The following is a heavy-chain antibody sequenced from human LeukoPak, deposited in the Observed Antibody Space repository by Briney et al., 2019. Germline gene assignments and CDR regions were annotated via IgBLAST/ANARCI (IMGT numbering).Heavy chain of an antibody. D-gene: IGHD6-13*01. Sequence: ASVKVSCKASGYTFTSYYMHWVRQAPGQGLEGMGIINPSGGRTSYAQNFQGRVTMTRNMSTSRVYLELSSLRSEDTAVYYCASGIAADGTYYYYYTDVWGKGNTVTVSS. CDR3: ASGIAADGTYYYYYTDV. J-gene: IGHJ6*03. V-gene: IGHV1-46*01. CDR2: INPSGGRT. CDR1: GYTFTSYY.